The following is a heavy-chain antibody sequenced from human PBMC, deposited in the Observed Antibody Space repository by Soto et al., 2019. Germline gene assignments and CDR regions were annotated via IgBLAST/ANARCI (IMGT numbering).Heavy chain of an antibody. CDR2: ITATGDRT. CDR3: ATMNGYFEY. Sequence: GGSLRLSCADSGFSFSTYSMSWVRQTPGKGLEWVSAITATGDRTYYADSVTGRFTISRDNSKKTHYLQMTSLRAEDTAIYYCATMNGYFEYWGPGTQVTVSS. J-gene: IGHJ4*02. D-gene: IGHD3-22*01. V-gene: IGHV3-23*01. CDR1: GFSFSTYS.